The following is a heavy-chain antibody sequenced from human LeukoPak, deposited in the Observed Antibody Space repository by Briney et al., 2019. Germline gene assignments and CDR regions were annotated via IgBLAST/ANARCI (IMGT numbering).Heavy chain of an antibody. V-gene: IGHV4-34*01. CDR2: INHSGST. CDR1: GGSFSGYY. CDR3: ARGTTTVDIVVVVAATPIYYMDV. J-gene: IGHJ6*03. Sequence: SETLSLTCAAYGGSFSGYYWSWIRQPPGKGLEWIGEINHSGSTNYNPSLKSRVTISVDTSKNQFSLKLSSVTAADTAVYYCARGTTTVDIVVVVAATPIYYMDVWGKGTTVTVSS. D-gene: IGHD2-15*01.